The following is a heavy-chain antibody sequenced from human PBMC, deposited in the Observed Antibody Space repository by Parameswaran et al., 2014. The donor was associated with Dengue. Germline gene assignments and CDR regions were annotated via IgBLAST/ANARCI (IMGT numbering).Heavy chain of an antibody. J-gene: IGHJ5*02. Sequence: WIRQAPRKGLEWVSSISSSSSYIYYADSVKGRFTISRDNAKNSLYLQMNSLRAEDTAVYYCARDPPTTVTTRFDPWGQGTLVTVSS. V-gene: IGHV3-21*01. CDR3: ARDPPTTVTTRFDP. D-gene: IGHD4-17*01. CDR2: ISSSSSYI.